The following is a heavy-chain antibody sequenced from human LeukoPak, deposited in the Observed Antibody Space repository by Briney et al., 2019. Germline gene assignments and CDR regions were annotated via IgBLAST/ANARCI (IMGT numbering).Heavy chain of an antibody. CDR2: INHSGST. V-gene: IGHV4-34*01. J-gene: IGHJ6*02. CDR1: GGSFSGYY. CDR3: ARAYYDFWSGYYRPGHYYYYGMDV. D-gene: IGHD3-3*01. Sequence: SETLSLTCAVYGGSFSGYYWSWIRQPPGKGLEWIGEINHSGSTNYNPSLKSRVTISVDTSKNQFSLKLSSVTAADTAVYYCARAYYDFWSGYYRPGHYYYYGMDVWGQGTTVTVSS.